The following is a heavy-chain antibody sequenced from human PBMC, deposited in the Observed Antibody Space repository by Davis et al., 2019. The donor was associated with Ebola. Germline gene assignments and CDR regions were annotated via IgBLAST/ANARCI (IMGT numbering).Heavy chain of an antibody. J-gene: IGHJ4*02. CDR3: ARGGIAVAGPDY. D-gene: IGHD6-19*01. V-gene: IGHV4-30-4*01. CDR2: IYYSGST. Sequence: SWVRQAPGKGLEWIGYIYYSGSTYYNPSLKSRVTISVDTSKNQFSLNLSSVTAADTAVYYCARGGIAVAGPDYWGQGTLVTVSS.